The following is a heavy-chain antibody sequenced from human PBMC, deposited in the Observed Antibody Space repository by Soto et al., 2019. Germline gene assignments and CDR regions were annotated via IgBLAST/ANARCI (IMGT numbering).Heavy chain of an antibody. CDR3: ARWAYYDSTGYYYRYYYYYGIDV. CDR1: SGSFSGYY. J-gene: IGHJ6*02. V-gene: IGHV4-34*01. CDR2: INHSGGT. D-gene: IGHD3-22*01. Sequence: SETLSLTCAVYSGSFSGYYWSWIRQPPGKGLEWIGEINHSGGTNYNPSLSSRVTISVDTSKIQFSLKLSSVTAADTAVYYCARWAYYDSTGYYYRYYYYYGIDVWGQGTTVTVSS.